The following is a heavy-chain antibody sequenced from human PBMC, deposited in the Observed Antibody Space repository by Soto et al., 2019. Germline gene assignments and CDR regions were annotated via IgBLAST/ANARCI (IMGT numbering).Heavy chain of an antibody. V-gene: IGHV6-1*01. J-gene: IGHJ4*02. CDR1: GDSVSSNSAA. Sequence: PSPTLSLTCAISGDSVSSNSAAWDWIRQSPSRGLEWLGRTYYRSKWYNDYAVSVKSRITINPDTSKNQFSLQLNSVTPEDTAVYYCAREDPSYSSSWPLDYWGQRTLVTVSS. CDR3: AREDPSYSSSWPLDY. CDR2: TYYRSKWYN. D-gene: IGHD6-13*01.